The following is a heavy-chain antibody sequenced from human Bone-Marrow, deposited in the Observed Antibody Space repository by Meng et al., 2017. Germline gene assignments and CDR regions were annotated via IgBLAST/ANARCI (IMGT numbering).Heavy chain of an antibody. CDR3: ASWYGES. CDR1: ADSVSGNRAL. Sequence: QVQFPQTGPRLVTPSPTLSLTCASSADSVSGNRALWHWVRQSPSRGLEWLGHTYYRSQWQSHYGASVKSRISIYADTSRNQLSLILNSVTPEDTAVYYCASWYGESWGQGTLVTVSS. CDR2: TYYRSQWQS. V-gene: IGHV6-1*01. D-gene: IGHD3-10*01. J-gene: IGHJ4*02.